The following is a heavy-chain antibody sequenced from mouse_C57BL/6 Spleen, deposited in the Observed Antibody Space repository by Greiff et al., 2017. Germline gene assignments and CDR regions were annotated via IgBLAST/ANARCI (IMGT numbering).Heavy chain of an antibody. CDR1: GYTFTRYW. CDR3: ARKGTAQVYYAMDY. J-gene: IGHJ4*01. Sequence: QVQLQQPGTELVKPGASVKLSCKASGYTFTRYWMPWVKQRPGQGLEWIGNINPSNGGTNYNEKLKSKATLTVDKSSSTAYMQLSSLTSEDSAVYYCARKGTAQVYYAMDYWGQGTSVTVSS. CDR2: INPSNGGT. D-gene: IGHD3-2*02. V-gene: IGHV1-53*01.